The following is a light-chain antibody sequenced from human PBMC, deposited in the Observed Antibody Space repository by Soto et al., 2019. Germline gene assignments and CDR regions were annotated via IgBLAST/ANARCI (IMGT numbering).Light chain of an antibody. CDR1: QDIGNY. J-gene: IGKJ5*01. V-gene: IGKV1-33*01. CDR2: DAS. CDR3: QQSYSTPL. Sequence: DIQMTQSPSSLSASVGDRVTIACQANQDIGNYLNWYQQKPGKAPRLLIYDASNLEIGVPSRFSGSGSGTDFTFTISNLQPEDIATYYCQQSYSTPLFGQGTRLEIK.